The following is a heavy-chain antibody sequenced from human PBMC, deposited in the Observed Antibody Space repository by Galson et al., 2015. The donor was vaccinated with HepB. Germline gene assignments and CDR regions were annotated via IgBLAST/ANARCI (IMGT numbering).Heavy chain of an antibody. V-gene: IGHV3-11*05. CDR1: GFTFSDYY. CDR2: ISSSSSYT. D-gene: IGHD6-19*01. J-gene: IGHJ4*02. CDR3: ARGGYSSGLDY. Sequence: SLRLSCAASGFTFSDYYMSWIRQAPGKGLEWVSYISSSSSYTNYADSVKGRFTISRDNAKNSLYLQMNSLRAEDTAVYYCARGGYSSGLDYWGQGTLVTVSS.